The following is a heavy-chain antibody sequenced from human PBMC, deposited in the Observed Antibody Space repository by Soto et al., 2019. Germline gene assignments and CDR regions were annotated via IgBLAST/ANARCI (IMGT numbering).Heavy chain of an antibody. CDR2: ISAYNGNT. CDR1: GYTFTSYG. D-gene: IGHD6-13*01. Sequence: ASVKVSCKASGYTFTSYGISWVRQAPGQGLEWMGWISAYNGNTNYAQKHQGRITMTTDTSTSTAYMEMRRLRSDDTAVYYCAVSSWYLNTNSIYNWFDPWGQGTLVTVSS. J-gene: IGHJ5*02. V-gene: IGHV1-18*01. CDR3: AVSSWYLNTNSIYNWFDP.